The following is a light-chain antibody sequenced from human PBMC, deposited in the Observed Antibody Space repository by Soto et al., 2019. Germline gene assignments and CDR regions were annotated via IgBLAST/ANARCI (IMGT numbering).Light chain of an antibody. V-gene: IGKV1-27*01. CDR1: QGINNK. J-gene: IGKJ3*01. Sequence: EIQMTQSPSSLSASVGDRVTITCRASQGINNKLAWYQQKPGKVPRLLIYAASSLPSGVPSRFSGSGSGTDFTLTISSLQPEDFAIYCCQQYDSVPFTFGPGTKVDIK. CDR2: AAS. CDR3: QQYDSVPFT.